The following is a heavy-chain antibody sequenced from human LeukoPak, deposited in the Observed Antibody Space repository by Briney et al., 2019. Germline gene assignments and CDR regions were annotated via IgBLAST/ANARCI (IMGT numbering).Heavy chain of an antibody. CDR1: GGSISNGYW. J-gene: IGHJ4*02. V-gene: IGHV4-4*02. CDR2: INHSGST. Sequence: SETLSLTCAVSGGSISNGYWWSWVRQPPVKGLEWIGEINHSGSTNYNPSLKSRVTISVDTSKNQFSLKLRSVTAADTAVYYCARHSGTWGQGTLVTVSS. D-gene: IGHD1-26*01. CDR3: ARHSGT.